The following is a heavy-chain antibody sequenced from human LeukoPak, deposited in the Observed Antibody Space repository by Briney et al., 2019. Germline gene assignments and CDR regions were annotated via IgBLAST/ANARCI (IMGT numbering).Heavy chain of an antibody. CDR3: ARHYSTQVLWYYGMDV. CDR1: GYSFTSYW. Sequence: GESLKISCKGSGYSFTSYWIGWVRQMPGKGLEWMRIIYPGDSDTRYSPSFQGQVTISADKSISTAYLQWSSLKASDTAMYYCARHYSTQVLWYYGMDVWGQGTTVTVSS. CDR2: IYPGDSDT. J-gene: IGHJ6*02. V-gene: IGHV5-51*01. D-gene: IGHD6-13*01.